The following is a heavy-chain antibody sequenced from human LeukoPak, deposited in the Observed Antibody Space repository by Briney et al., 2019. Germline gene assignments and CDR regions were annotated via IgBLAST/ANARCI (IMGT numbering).Heavy chain of an antibody. CDR2: IYNGVTT. J-gene: IGHJ5*02. CDR1: GGSISTYY. CDR3: ARGHDFYRSGRQSYFDP. D-gene: IGHD3-10*01. Sequence: SETLSLTCTVSGGSISTYYWTWMRRSPGKGLEWIGYIYNGVTTNYNPSLQSRVTISIDTSKKQFSLKLTSVTPADTAVYYCARGHDFYRSGRQSYFDPWGQGTVVTVSS. V-gene: IGHV4-59*01.